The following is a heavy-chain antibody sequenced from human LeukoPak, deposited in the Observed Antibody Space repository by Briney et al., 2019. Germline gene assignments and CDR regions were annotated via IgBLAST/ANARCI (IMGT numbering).Heavy chain of an antibody. CDR1: GGSFSSYY. CDR2: IYYSGST. V-gene: IGHV4-59*01. J-gene: IGHJ4*02. D-gene: IGHD6-19*01. Sequence: PSETLSLTCTVSGGSFSSYYWSWIRQTPGKGLEWIGYIYYSGSTNYYPSLKSRVTISVDTSKNQFSLKLSSVTAADTAVYYCARTDSSGWYGNDYWGQGTLVTVSS. CDR3: ARTDSSGWYGNDY.